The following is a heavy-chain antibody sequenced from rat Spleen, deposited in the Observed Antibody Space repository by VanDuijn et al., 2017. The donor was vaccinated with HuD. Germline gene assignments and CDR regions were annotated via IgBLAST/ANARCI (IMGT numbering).Heavy chain of an antibody. V-gene: IGHV5-22*01. J-gene: IGHJ4*01. D-gene: IGHD3-4*01. CDR3: ARHMANPYYVMDA. CDR2: ISYEGSGT. CDR1: GFTFSDYY. Sequence: EVQLVESGGGLVQPGRSLKLSCAASGFTFSDYYMAWVRQAPQKGLEWVASISYEGSGTYYGDSVKGRFTISRDNAKSTLYLQMNSLRSEDTATYYCARHMANPYYVMDAWGQGASVTVSS.